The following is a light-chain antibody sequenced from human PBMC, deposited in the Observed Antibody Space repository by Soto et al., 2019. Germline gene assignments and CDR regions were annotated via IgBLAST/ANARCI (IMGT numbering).Light chain of an antibody. CDR1: QSVSSN. J-gene: IGKJ1*01. CDR2: GAS. CDR3: QQYNNWPPWT. V-gene: IGKV3-15*01. Sequence: EIVMTQSPATLSVSPGERATLSCRARQSVSSNLAWYQQKPGQAPRLLIYGASTRATAIPARFSGSGSGTEVTLTISSMQSEDFAVYYCQQYNNWPPWTFGQGTKVEIK.